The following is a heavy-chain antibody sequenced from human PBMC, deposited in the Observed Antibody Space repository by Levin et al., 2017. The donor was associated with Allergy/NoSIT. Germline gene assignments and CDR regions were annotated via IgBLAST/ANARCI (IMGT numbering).Heavy chain of an antibody. V-gene: IGHV3-49*03. J-gene: IGHJ5*02. CDR3: ARGHHPSGSGSYWFDP. D-gene: IGHD3-10*01. Sequence: GGSLRLSCTPSGFTFADYSMSWFRQAPGKGLEWICFIRSKVYGGTTEYAAPVKGRFTISRDESNSIAYLQMNSLKTEDTGGYYGARGHHPSGSGSYWFDPWGQGTLVTVSS. CDR1: GFTFADYS. CDR2: IRSKVYGGTT.